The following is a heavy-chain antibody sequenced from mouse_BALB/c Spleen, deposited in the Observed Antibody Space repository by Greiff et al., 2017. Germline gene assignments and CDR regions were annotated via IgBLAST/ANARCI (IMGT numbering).Heavy chain of an antibody. Sequence: EVQRVESGPGLVKPSQSLSLTCTVTGYSITSDYAWNWIRQFPGNKLEWMGYISYSGSTSYNPSLKSRISITRDTSKNQFFLQLNSVTTEDTATYYCARGGKGWYFDVWGAGTTVTVSS. CDR3: ARGGKGWYFDV. V-gene: IGHV3-2*02. J-gene: IGHJ1*01. D-gene: IGHD2-1*01. CDR1: GYSITSDYA. CDR2: ISYSGST.